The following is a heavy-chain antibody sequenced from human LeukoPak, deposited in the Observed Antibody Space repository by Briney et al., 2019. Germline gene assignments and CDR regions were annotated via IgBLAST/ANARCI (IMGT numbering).Heavy chain of an antibody. Sequence: TGGSLRLSCAASGFTFSVAWMSWVRQAPGKGLEWVGRITSNADGGTTDYAAPVKGRFTISGHDSESTLYLQMNSLKTEDTAVYYCATDPIPRLPHEGYWGQGTLVTVSS. J-gene: IGHJ4*02. CDR2: ITSNADGGTT. CDR1: GFTFSVAW. CDR3: ATDPIPRLPHEGY. D-gene: IGHD5-12*01. V-gene: IGHV3-15*01.